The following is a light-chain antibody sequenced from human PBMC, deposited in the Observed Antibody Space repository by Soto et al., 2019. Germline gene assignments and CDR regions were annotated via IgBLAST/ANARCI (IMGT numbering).Light chain of an antibody. CDR2: GNS. J-gene: IGLJ1*01. CDR3: QSYDSSEGV. V-gene: IGLV1-40*01. CDR1: GSNIGAGYD. Sequence: QSVLTQPPSVSGAPGQRVTISCTGSGSNIGAGYDVHWYQQLPGTAPKLLIYGNSNRPSGVPDRFSGSKSGTSASLAITGLQAEDEADYYCQSYDSSEGVFGTGTKVTVL.